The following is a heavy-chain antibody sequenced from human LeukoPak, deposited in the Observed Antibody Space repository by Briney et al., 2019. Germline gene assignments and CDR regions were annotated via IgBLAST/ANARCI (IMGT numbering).Heavy chain of an antibody. V-gene: IGHV3-23*01. J-gene: IGHJ4*02. CDR1: GFTFSSYS. CDR3: AKLVVVISDFDY. CDR2: ISGSGGST. Sequence: GGSLRLSCAASGFTFSSYSMSWVRQAPGKGLEWVSAISGSGGSTYYADSVKGRFTISRDNSKNTLYLQMNSLRAEDTAVYYCAKLVVVISDFDYWGQGTLVTVSS. D-gene: IGHD3-22*01.